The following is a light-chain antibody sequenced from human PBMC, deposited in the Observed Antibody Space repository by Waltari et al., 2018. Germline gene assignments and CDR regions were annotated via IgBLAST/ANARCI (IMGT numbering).Light chain of an antibody. J-gene: IGKJ4*01. CDR1: QSVTSY. CDR2: DAS. Sequence: EIVLTQSPATLSFSPGERATLSCRASQSVTSYLAWYQQKPGQAPRLLIYDASNRATGIPARFSGSGSGTDFTLTISSLEPEDFAVYYCQQRSKWPTFGGGTKVEIK. V-gene: IGKV3-11*01. CDR3: QQRSKWPT.